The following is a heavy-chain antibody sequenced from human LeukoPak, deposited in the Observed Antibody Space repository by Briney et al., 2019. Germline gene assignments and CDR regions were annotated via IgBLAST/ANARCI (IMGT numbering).Heavy chain of an antibody. CDR1: GGTFSSYA. J-gene: IGHJ4*02. Sequence: ASVKVSCKASGGTFSSYAISWVRQAPGQGLEWMGRIIPIFGIANYAQKFQGRVTITADKSTSTAYMELSSLRSEDTAVYYCAPDSRCWAKGWGQGTLVTVSS. CDR2: IIPIFGIA. V-gene: IGHV1-69*04. CDR3: APDSRCWAKG. D-gene: IGHD6-19*01.